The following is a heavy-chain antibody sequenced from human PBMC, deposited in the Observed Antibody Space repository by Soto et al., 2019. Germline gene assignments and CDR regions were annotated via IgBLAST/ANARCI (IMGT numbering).Heavy chain of an antibody. V-gene: IGHV2-5*02. CDR3: AHRGPSHNIDY. J-gene: IGHJ4*02. Sequence: SGPTREPTQTLTLTCTFSGFSLSTSAVGVGWIRQPPGKALEWLALIYWDDDKRYSPSLKSRLTITKDTSKNQVFLTMTNMDPVDTATYYCAHRGPSHNIDYWGQGTLVTVSS. CDR2: IYWDDDK. D-gene: IGHD1-1*01. CDR1: GFSLSTSAVG.